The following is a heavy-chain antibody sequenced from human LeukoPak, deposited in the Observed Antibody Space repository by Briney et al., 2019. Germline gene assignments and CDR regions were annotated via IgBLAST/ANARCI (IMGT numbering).Heavy chain of an antibody. J-gene: IGHJ4*02. V-gene: IGHV1-2*02. CDR1: GYTFTGYY. CDR2: INPNSGGT. D-gene: IGHD2-2*01. CDR3: AREAIKYCSSTSCYLGY. Sequence: ASVXVSCKASGYTFTGYYMHWVGQAPGQGREGMGWINPNSGGTNYAQKFQGRGTITRDRYIRKDYMELSRLRSDDTAVYYCAREAIKYCSSTSCYLGYWGQGTLVTVSS.